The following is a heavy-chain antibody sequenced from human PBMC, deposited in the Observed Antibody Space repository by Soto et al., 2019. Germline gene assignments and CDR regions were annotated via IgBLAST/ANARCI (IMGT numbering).Heavy chain of an antibody. V-gene: IGHV1-18*01. J-gene: IGHJ6*02. CDR2: ISAYNGNT. CDR3: ARDLMASYGDPLGYYGMDV. Sequence: QVELVKSGAEVKKPGASVKVSCKASGYTFTSYGISWVRQAPGQGLEWMGWISAYNGNTNYAQKLQGRVTMTTDTSTSTAHMELRSLRSDDTAVYYCARDLMASYGDPLGYYGMDVWGQGTTVTVSS. CDR1: GYTFTSYG. D-gene: IGHD4-17*01.